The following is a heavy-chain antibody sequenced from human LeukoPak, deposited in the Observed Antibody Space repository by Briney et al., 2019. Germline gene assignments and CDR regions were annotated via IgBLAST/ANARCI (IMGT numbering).Heavy chain of an antibody. CDR2: INHSGST. Sequence: SETLSLTCAVYGASFSGYYWGWSRQPPGKGLGWSGEINHSGSTNYTPSLKSPVTIPVDTSKNQFSLKLSSVTAADTAVYYCATYGYSSGWYYFDYWGQGTLVTVSS. J-gene: IGHJ4*02. CDR3: ATYGYSSGWYYFDY. D-gene: IGHD6-19*01. V-gene: IGHV4-34*01. CDR1: GASFSGYY.